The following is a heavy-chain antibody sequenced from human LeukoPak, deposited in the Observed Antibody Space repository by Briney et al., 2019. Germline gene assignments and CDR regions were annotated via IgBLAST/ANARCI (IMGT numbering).Heavy chain of an antibody. Sequence: GGSLRLSCAASGFTFSSYGMHWVRQAPGKGLEWVAVISYDGSNKYYADSVKGRFTISRDNSKNTLYLQMNSLRAEDTAVYYCANKQSGYPPRGWGQGTLVTVSS. V-gene: IGHV3-30*18. D-gene: IGHD3-22*01. CDR2: ISYDGSNK. CDR3: ANKQSGYPPRG. J-gene: IGHJ4*02. CDR1: GFTFSSYG.